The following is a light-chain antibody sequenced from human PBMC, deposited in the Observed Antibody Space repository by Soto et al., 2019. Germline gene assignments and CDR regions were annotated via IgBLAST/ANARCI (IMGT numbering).Light chain of an antibody. Sequence: QSVLTQPPSASGTPWQRVTISCSGSSSNIGSNTVNWYQQLPGTAPKLVIYSNNQRPSGVPDRFSGSKSGTSASLAISGLQSEDEADYYCVAWDDSLNGYVVFGGGTKVPVL. V-gene: IGLV1-44*01. CDR3: VAWDDSLNGYVV. CDR2: SNN. J-gene: IGLJ2*01. CDR1: SSNIGSNT.